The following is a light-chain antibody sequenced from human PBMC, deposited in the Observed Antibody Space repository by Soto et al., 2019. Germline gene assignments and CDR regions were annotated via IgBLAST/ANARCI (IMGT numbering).Light chain of an antibody. V-gene: IGKV1-12*01. CDR3: QQANSFPFT. CDR1: QSISTY. CDR2: AAS. Sequence: EIPRTHRPSTLSASVGARVTITFRASQSISTYLALYQQKPGEAPKLLISAASSLGSGVPSRFSGSGSGTDFTLTISSLQPEDFATYYCQQANSFPFTVGGGTKVDIK. J-gene: IGKJ4*01.